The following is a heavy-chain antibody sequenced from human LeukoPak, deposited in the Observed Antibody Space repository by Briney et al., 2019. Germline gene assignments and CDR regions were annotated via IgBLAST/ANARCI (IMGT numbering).Heavy chain of an antibody. Sequence: GGPLRLSCAASGFTFSSYWMTWIRQAPGKGLEWVANIKKDGSEKYYVDSVKGRFTISRDNAKNSLYLQMNSLRAEDTAVYYCARDTGGGYSCYDCWGQGTLVTVSS. CDR3: ARDTGGGYSCYDC. CDR1: GFTFSSYW. V-gene: IGHV3-7*01. CDR2: IKKDGSEK. D-gene: IGHD5-18*01. J-gene: IGHJ4*02.